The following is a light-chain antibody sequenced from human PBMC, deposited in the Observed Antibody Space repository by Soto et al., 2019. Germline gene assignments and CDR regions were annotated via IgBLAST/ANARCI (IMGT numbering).Light chain of an antibody. J-gene: IGLJ2*01. V-gene: IGLV1-47*01. Sequence: QSVLTQPPSASGTPGQRVTISCSGSSSNIGSNYVYWYQQLPGTAPKLLIYRNNQRPSGVPDRFSGSKSGTSASLAISGLRSEDEADYYCAAWDASLSGVVFGGGTKLTVI. CDR1: SSNIGSNY. CDR2: RNN. CDR3: AAWDASLSGVV.